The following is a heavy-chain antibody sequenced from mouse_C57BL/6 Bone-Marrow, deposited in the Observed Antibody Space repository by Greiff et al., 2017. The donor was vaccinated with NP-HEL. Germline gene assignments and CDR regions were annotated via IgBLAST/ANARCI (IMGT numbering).Heavy chain of an antibody. CDR3: ARRGGLPSPSYYAMDY. J-gene: IGHJ4*01. V-gene: IGHV3-8*01. D-gene: IGHD2-4*01. CDR1: GYSITSDY. CDR2: ISYSGST. Sequence: VQLKQSGPGLAKPSQTLSLTCSVTGYSITSDYWNWIRKFPGNKLEYMGYISYSGSTYYNPSLKSRISITRDTSKNQYYLQLNSVTTEDTATYYCARRGGLPSPSYYAMDYWGQGTSVTVSS.